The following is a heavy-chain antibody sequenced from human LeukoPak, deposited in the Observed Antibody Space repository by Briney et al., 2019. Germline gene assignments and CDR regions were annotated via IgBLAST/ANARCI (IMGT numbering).Heavy chain of an antibody. Sequence: GGSLRLSCAASRFTLSSYEMNWVRQAPGKGLEWVSYISGIGSTIYYADSVKGRFTISRDNAKNSLYLQMHSLRAEDTAVYYCARYPSRYCTSTSCYLVHWGQGALVTVSS. CDR2: ISGIGSTI. CDR1: RFTLSSYE. V-gene: IGHV3-48*03. CDR3: ARYPSRYCTSTSCYLVH. J-gene: IGHJ5*02. D-gene: IGHD2-2*01.